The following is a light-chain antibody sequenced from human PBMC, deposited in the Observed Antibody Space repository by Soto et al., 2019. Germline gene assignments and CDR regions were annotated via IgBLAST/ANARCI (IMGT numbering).Light chain of an antibody. CDR3: QQNYYIPLT. J-gene: IGKJ4*01. CDR1: QSINSF. Sequence: EIVLTQSPGTLSSSPGEGATLSCRASQSINSFLAWYQQRRGQAPRLLIHGASNRATGIPDRFSGSGSGTDFTLTISSLQAEDVAVYYCQQNYYIPLTFGGGTKVDIK. V-gene: IGKV3D-15*01. CDR2: GAS.